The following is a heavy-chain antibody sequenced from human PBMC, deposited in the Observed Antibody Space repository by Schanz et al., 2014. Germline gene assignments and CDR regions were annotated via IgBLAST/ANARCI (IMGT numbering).Heavy chain of an antibody. CDR3: AKDLGVDCGDGCFNWYFDL. J-gene: IGHJ2*01. CDR1: GITFSSHS. Sequence: EVQLVESGGGVVRPGGSLRLSCAASGITFSSHSFNWVRQAPGKGLEWISYITYNGGTIYYADSVKGRFTISRDNSKNTLYLQMNSLRAEDTAVYFCAKDLGVDCGDGCFNWYFDLWGRGTLVTVSS. V-gene: IGHV3-48*01. D-gene: IGHD2-21*02. CDR2: ITYNGGTI.